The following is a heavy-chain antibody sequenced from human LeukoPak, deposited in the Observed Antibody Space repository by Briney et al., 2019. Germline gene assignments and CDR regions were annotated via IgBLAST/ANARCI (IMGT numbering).Heavy chain of an antibody. V-gene: IGHV3-74*01. Sequence: GGSLRLSCAASGFTFSRDWMHWVRQVPGKGLVWVSRIGDDGSTSYADSVRGRFTISRDNAKKTLYLQMNSLRVEDTAVYYCLVILTEPTSPSPDGLDIWGQGAMVTVSS. CDR3: LVILTEPTSPSPDGLDI. J-gene: IGHJ3*02. CDR1: GFTFSRDW. D-gene: IGHD2-15*01. CDR2: IGDDGST.